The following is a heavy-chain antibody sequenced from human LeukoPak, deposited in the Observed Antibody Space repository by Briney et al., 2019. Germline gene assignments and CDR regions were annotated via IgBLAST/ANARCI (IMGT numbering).Heavy chain of an antibody. Sequence: GGSLRLSCAASGFTFSSYAMSWVRQAPGKGLEWVSAISGSGRSTYYADSVKGRFTISRDNSKNTLYLQMNSLRAEDTAVYYCAKGVWATILTNDAFDIWAKGQWSPSLQ. CDR3: AKGVWATILTNDAFDI. D-gene: IGHD3-9*01. J-gene: IGHJ3*02. CDR1: GFTFSSYA. V-gene: IGHV3-23*01. CDR2: ISGSGRST.